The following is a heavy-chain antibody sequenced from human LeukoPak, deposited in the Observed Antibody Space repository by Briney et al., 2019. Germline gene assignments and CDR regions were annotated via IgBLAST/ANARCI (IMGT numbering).Heavy chain of an antibody. CDR3: ARITDRTIFGEIMHGFDV. CDR2: IYYNGRT. D-gene: IGHD3-3*01. J-gene: IGHJ3*01. Sequence: VRLREPLSLTCTVSGASINNNNYYWGGIRQPPGEGLEWIGNIYYNGRTYYSPSLKSRGTISVDTSNNQFSLKLNSVTAADTAVYYCARITDRTIFGEIMHGFDVWGQGTPVTVSS. CDR1: GASINNNNYY. V-gene: IGHV4-39*01.